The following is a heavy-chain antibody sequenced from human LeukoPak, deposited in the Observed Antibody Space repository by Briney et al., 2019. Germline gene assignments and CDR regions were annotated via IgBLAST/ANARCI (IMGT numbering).Heavy chain of an antibody. CDR2: ISPIFETA. D-gene: IGHD3-22*01. V-gene: IGHV1-69*05. J-gene: IGHJ4*02. CDR3: AREWGDIVDRSGYYYAPWDY. CDR1: GGIFSSST. Sequence: GASVKVSCKASGGIFSSSTINWVRQAPGQGLEWMGGISPIFETANYAQKFQGRVTMTRDTSISTAYMELSRLRSDDTAVYYCAREWGDIVDRSGYYYAPWDYWGQGTLVTVSS.